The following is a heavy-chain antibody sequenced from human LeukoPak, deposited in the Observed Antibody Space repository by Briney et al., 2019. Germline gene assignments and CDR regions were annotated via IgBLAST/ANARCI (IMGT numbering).Heavy chain of an antibody. CDR2: IYGDGSFT. V-gene: IGHV3-74*01. Sequence: GGSLRLSCAASGFTFSNFWMHWVRQAPGKGLVWVALIYGDGSFTRYADSVKGRFTISRDNAKNTVYLQMSSLRAEDTAVYYCATDRGWRTSGYYLYYFEYWGQGTLVTFSS. CDR3: ATDRGWRTSGYYLYYFEY. CDR1: GFTFSNFW. D-gene: IGHD3-3*01. J-gene: IGHJ4*02.